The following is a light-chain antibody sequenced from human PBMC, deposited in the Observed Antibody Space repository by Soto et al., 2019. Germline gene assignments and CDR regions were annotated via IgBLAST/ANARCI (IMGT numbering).Light chain of an antibody. V-gene: IGKV2-28*01. CDR2: LGS. J-gene: IGKJ1*01. Sequence: IVMTQSPLFLPVTPGDPASISCRSSQSLLHSTGKYYLDWYLQKPWQSPRLLIYLGSNRASGDPDRFSGGGSGTDFTLTISRLEAEDVGVYYCMQALQTRTFGQGTKVEIK. CDR1: QSLLHSTGKYY. CDR3: MQALQTRT.